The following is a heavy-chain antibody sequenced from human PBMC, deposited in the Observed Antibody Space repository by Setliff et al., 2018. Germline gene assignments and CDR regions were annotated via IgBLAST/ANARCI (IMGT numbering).Heavy chain of an antibody. Sequence: ASVKVSCKASGYSFSTYAMHWVRQAPGQRLEWMGWINGGNGNTKYPQKFQGRITITRDTSASTAYMEMSSLRSEDTAVYYCARGREYCSRTSCYIDYWGQGALVTVSS. CDR2: INGGNGNT. J-gene: IGHJ4*02. CDR3: ARGREYCSRTSCYIDY. CDR1: GYSFSTYA. D-gene: IGHD2-2*02. V-gene: IGHV1-3*01.